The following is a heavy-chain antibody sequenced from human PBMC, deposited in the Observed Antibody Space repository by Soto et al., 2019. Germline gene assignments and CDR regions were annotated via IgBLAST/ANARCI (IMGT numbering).Heavy chain of an antibody. D-gene: IGHD4-17*01. V-gene: IGHV3-7*01. CDR2: IKQDGSEK. CDR1: GFTFSSYW. J-gene: IGHJ4*02. Sequence: GGSLRLSCAASGFTFSSYWMSWVRQAPGKGLEWVANIKQDGSEKYYVYSVKGRFTISRDNAKNSLYLQMNSLRAEDTAVYDCASVAYGDSFDYWGQGTLVTVSS. CDR3: ASVAYGDSFDY.